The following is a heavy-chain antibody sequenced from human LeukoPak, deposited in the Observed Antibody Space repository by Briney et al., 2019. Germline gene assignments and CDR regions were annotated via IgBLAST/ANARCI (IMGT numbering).Heavy chain of an antibody. CDR1: GFTFDDYG. D-gene: IGHD6-19*01. V-gene: IGHV3-20*04. J-gene: IGHJ6*02. CDR3: AREVAVAGLMDV. Sequence: GGSLRLSCAASGFTFDDYGMSWVREAPGKGLEWVSGINWNGGSTGYADSVKGRFTISRDNSKNTLYLQMTSLRAEDTAVYYCAREVAVAGLMDVWGQGTTVTVSS. CDR2: INWNGGST.